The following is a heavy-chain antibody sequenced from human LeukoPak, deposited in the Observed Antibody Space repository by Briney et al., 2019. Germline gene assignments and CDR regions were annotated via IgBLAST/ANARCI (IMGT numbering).Heavy chain of an antibody. V-gene: IGHV3-48*01. D-gene: IGHD3-10*01. CDR2: ISSSGSTI. Sequence: PSETLSLTCAVYGGSFNTYYWNWVRQAPGKGLEWVSYISSSGSTIYYADSVKGRFTISRDNSKNTLYLEMNSLRAEDTTVYYCAKDIGSYYDYWGQGILVTVSS. J-gene: IGHJ4*02. CDR1: GGSFNTYY. CDR3: AKDIGSYYDY.